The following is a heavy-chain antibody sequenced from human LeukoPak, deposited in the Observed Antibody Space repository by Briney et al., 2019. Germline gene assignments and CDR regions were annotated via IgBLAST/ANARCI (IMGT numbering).Heavy chain of an antibody. V-gene: IGHV1-2*02. D-gene: IGHD6-19*01. Sequence: GASVKLSCKASGYTFTGYYMHWVRQAPGQGLEWMGGINPNIGATSYAQKFQGRVTMTSATSISTAYMELSRLRSDDTAVYYCARDLLRASRAQWVGRYGMDVWGQGTTVTVSS. CDR1: GYTFTGYY. J-gene: IGHJ6*02. CDR2: INPNIGAT. CDR3: ARDLLRASRAQWVGRYGMDV.